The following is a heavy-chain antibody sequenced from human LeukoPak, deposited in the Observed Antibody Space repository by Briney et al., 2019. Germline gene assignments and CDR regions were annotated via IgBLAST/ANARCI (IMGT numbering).Heavy chain of an antibody. D-gene: IGHD2-15*01. CDR1: GYTFTSYY. J-gene: IGHJ6*02. CDR3: ARDQTRGRGGGRYYYGMDV. CDR2: INPSGGST. Sequence: ASVKVSCKASGYTFTSYYVHWVRQAPGQGLEWMGIINPSGGSTSYAQKFQGRVTMTRDTSTSTVYMELSSLRSEDTAVYYCARDQTRGRGGGRYYYGMDVWGQGTTVTVSS. V-gene: IGHV1-46*01.